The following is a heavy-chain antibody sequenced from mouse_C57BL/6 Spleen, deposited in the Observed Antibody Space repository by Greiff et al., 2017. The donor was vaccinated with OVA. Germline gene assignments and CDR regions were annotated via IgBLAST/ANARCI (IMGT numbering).Heavy chain of an antibody. V-gene: IGHV1-59*01. CDR1: GYTFTSYW. J-gene: IGHJ1*03. CDR2: IDPSDSYT. D-gene: IGHD1-1*01. CDR3: ARRYYGSSLYFDV. Sequence: VQLQQPGAELVRPGTSVKLSCKASGYTFTSYWMHWVKQRPGQGLEWIGVIDPSDSYTNYNQKFKGKATLTVDTSSSTAYMQLSSLTSEDSAVYYCARRYYGSSLYFDVWGTGTTVTVSS.